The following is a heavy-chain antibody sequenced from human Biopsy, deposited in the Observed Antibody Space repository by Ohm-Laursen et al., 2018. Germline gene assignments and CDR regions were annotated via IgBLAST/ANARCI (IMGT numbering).Heavy chain of an antibody. J-gene: IGHJ1*01. CDR2: ISHTGYT. D-gene: IGHD4-23*01. CDR1: GDSISNYY. V-gene: IGHV4-59*08. CDR3: ARGSNEYGGLYFPH. Sequence: SETLSLTCNITGDSISNYYWTWIRQPPGKGLEWIGHISHTGYTSYKSSLKSRVTISLDTSRKHFSLRLTSLAAADTAVYYCARGSNEYGGLYFPHWGQGTLVTVSS.